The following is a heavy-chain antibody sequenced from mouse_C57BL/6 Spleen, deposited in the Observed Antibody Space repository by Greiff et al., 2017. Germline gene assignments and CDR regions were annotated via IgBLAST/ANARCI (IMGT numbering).Heavy chain of an antibody. V-gene: IGHV1-64*01. J-gene: IGHJ4*01. CDR2: IHPNSGST. CDR3: ARDPMTSVVATGARDY. Sequence: QVQLQQPGAELVKPGASVKLSCKASGYTFTSYWMHWVKQRPGQGLEWIGMIHPNSGSTNYNEKFKSKATLTVDKSSSTAYMQLSSLTSEDSAVYYCARDPMTSVVATGARDYWGQGTSVTVSS. CDR1: GYTFTSYW. D-gene: IGHD1-1*01.